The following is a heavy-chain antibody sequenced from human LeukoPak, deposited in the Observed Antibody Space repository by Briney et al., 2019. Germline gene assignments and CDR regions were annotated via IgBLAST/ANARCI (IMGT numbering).Heavy chain of an antibody. D-gene: IGHD7-27*01. Sequence: PSETLSLTRTVSGGSISSYYWSWIRQPPGKGLEWIGYIYYSGSTNYNPSLKSRVTISVDTSKNQFSLKLSSVTAADTAVYYCARATGDGNAFDIWGQGTMVTVSS. V-gene: IGHV4-59*01. CDR1: GGSISSYY. J-gene: IGHJ3*02. CDR3: ARATGDGNAFDI. CDR2: IYYSGST.